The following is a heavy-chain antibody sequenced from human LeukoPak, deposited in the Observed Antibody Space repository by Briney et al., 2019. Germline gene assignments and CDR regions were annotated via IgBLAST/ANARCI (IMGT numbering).Heavy chain of an antibody. V-gene: IGHV1-69*04. J-gene: IGHJ4*02. CDR3: ARARLRDTVTTLGFDY. Sequence: SVTVSCKASGGTFISYAISWVRQAPGQGLEWMGRIIPILGIANYAQKFQGRVTITADKSTSTAYMELSSLRSEDTAVYYCARARLRDTVTTLGFDYWGQGTLVTVSS. CDR2: IIPILGIA. CDR1: GGTFISYA. D-gene: IGHD4-17*01.